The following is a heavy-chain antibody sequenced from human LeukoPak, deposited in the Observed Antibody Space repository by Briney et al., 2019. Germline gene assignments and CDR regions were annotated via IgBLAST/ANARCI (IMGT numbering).Heavy chain of an antibody. CDR2: IYHTGST. Sequence: SETLSLTCTISGGSVSDYYWSWIRQSPGKGLEWIGYIYHTGSTSYSPSLKSRVTISADTSQNQFSLKLSSVTAADTAVYYCATPYYDILTGYYRPYYMDVWGKGTTVTVSS. CDR3: ATPYYDILTGYYRPYYMDV. V-gene: IGHV4-59*02. CDR1: GGSVSDYY. J-gene: IGHJ6*03. D-gene: IGHD3-9*01.